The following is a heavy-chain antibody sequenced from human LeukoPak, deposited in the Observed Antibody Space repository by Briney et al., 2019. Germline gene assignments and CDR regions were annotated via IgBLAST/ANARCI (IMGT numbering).Heavy chain of an antibody. J-gene: IGHJ4*02. D-gene: IGHD2-15*01. CDR3: ARYYCGTSCYYFDY. CDR1: GGSISSYY. CDR2: IYYSGST. V-gene: IGHV4-59*01. Sequence: SETLSLTCTVSGGSISSYYWSWIRQPPGKGLEWIGYIYYSGSTNYSPSLKSRVTISVDTSKDQFSLKLSSVTAADTAVYYCARYYCGTSCYYFDYWGQGTLVTVSS.